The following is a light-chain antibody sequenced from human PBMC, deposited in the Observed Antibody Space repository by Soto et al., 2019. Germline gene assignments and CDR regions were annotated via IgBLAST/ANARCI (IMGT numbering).Light chain of an antibody. CDR2: EVS. CDR1: SSDVGGYNY. CDR3: SSYAGSKKV. J-gene: IGLJ1*01. Sequence: QSVLTQPPSASGSPGQSVTISCTGTSSDVGGYNYVSWYQQHPGKAAKLMIYEVSKRPSGVPDRFSGSKSGNTASLTVSGLQAEDEADSYCSSYAGSKKVFGTGTKVTVL. V-gene: IGLV2-8*01.